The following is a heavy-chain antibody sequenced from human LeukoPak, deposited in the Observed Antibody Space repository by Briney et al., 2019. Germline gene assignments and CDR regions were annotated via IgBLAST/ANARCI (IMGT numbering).Heavy chain of an antibody. J-gene: IGHJ4*02. CDR1: GYSFNTYG. V-gene: IGHV1-18*01. CDR2: ISAYNGHT. Sequence: ASVKVSCKASGYSFNTYGFSWVRQAPGQGLEWMGWISAYNGHTKYAQKFQGRVTMTTDTSTSTSYMDLRDLTSGDTAVFYCASGLGATNFDHWGQGTLVTVSS. D-gene: IGHD3-16*01. CDR3: ASGLGATNFDH.